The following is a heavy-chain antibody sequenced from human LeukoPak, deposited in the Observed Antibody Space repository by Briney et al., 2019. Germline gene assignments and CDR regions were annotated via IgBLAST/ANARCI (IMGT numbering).Heavy chain of an antibody. CDR3: ARDLNWFDP. V-gene: IGHV1-18*01. J-gene: IGHJ5*02. Sequence: ASVKVSCKASGYTFTSYGISWVRQAPGQGLEWMGWISAYNGNTNYAQKLQGRVTMTTDTSTSTAYVEMRSLRSDDTAVYYCARDLNWFDPWGQGTLVTVSS. CDR1: GYTFTSYG. CDR2: ISAYNGNT.